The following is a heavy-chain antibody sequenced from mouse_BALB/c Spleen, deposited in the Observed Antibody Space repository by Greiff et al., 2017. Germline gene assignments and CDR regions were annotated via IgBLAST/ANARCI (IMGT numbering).Heavy chain of an antibody. D-gene: IGHD2-3*01. V-gene: IGHV7-3*02. Sequence: EVKLVESGGGLVQPGGSLRLSCATSGFTFTDYYMSWVRQPPGKALEWLGFIRNKANGYTTEYSASVKGRFTISRDNSQSILYLQMNTLRAEDSATYYCARGMGEDYWGQGTTLTVSS. CDR3: ARGMGEDY. CDR1: GFTFTDYY. CDR2: IRNKANGYTT. J-gene: IGHJ2*01.